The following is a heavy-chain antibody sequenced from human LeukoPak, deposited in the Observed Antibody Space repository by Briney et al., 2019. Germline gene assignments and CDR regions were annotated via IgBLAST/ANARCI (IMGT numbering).Heavy chain of an antibody. CDR2: IIPIFGIA. CDR3: ARDLGYSGYDPTYYYDSSGYYQHYYFDY. CDR1: GGTFSSYA. J-gene: IGHJ4*02. D-gene: IGHD3-22*01. V-gene: IGHV1-69*04. Sequence: SVKVSCKASGGTFSSYAISWVRQAPGQGLEWMGRIIPIFGIANYAQKFQGRVTITADKSTSTAYMELSSLRSEDTAVHYCARDLGYSGYDPTYYYDSSGYYQHYYFDYWGQGTLVTVSS.